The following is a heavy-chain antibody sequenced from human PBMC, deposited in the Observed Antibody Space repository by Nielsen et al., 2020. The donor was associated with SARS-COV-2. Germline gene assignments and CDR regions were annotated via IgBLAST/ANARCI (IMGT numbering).Heavy chain of an antibody. D-gene: IGHD3-22*01. CDR3: ARDLRATKYYYDSSGYYYDY. CDR1: GFTFSSYA. Sequence: GESLKISCAASGFTFSSYAMSWVRQAPGKGLEWVSAISGSGGSTYYADSVKGRFTISRDNAKNSLYLQMNSLRAEDTAVYYCARDLRATKYYYDSSGYYYDYWGQGTLVTVSS. V-gene: IGHV3-23*01. J-gene: IGHJ4*02. CDR2: ISGSGGST.